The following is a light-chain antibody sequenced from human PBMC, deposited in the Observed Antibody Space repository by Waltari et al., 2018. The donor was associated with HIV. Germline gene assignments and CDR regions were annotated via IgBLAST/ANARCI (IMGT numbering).Light chain of an antibody. V-gene: IGLV1-44*01. Sequence: QSVLTQPPSVSGAPGQRVTISCTGSSSNIGAGYDVHWYQQLPGTAPKLLIHTSNQRPLGVPDRFSGSKSGTSASLAISGLLSEDEGDYYCAAWDDSLNAWVFGGGTKLTVL. J-gene: IGLJ3*02. CDR2: TSN. CDR3: AAWDDSLNAWV. CDR1: SSNIGAGYD.